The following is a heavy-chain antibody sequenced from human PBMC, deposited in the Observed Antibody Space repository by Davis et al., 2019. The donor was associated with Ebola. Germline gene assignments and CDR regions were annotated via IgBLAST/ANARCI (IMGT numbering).Heavy chain of an antibody. J-gene: IGHJ6*02. D-gene: IGHD6-13*01. CDR2: INHSGST. V-gene: IGHV4-34*01. Sequence: SETLSLTCAVYGGSFSGYYWSWIRQPPGKGLEWIGEINHSGSTNYSPSLKSRVTISVDTSKNQFSLKLSSVTAADTAVYYCARGYSSSWYTKGIVDVWGQGTTVTVSS. CDR1: GGSFSGYY. CDR3: ARGYSSSWYTKGIVDV.